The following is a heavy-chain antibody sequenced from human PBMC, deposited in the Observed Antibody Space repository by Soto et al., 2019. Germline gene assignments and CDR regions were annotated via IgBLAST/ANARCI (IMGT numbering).Heavy chain of an antibody. D-gene: IGHD4-17*01. CDR1: GFTFSSYA. CDR3: AKVETHDYGAFYYYYYGMDV. CDR2: ISGSGGST. V-gene: IGHV3-23*01. J-gene: IGHJ6*02. Sequence: GGSLRLSCAASGFTFSSYAMSWVRQAPGKGLEWVSAISGSGGSTYYADSVKGRFTISRDNSKNTLYLQMNSLRAEDTAVYYCAKVETHDYGAFYYYYYGMDVWGQGTTVTVSS.